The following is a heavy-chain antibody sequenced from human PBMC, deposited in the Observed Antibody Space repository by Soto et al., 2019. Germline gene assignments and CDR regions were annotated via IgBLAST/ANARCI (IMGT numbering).Heavy chain of an antibody. CDR2: IQGGGSI. J-gene: IGHJ4*02. V-gene: IGHV3-66*01. CDR1: GFTVSNNY. D-gene: IGHD3-10*01. CDR3: ARGEGSGSNALGD. Sequence: EVLLDEPGGGFVQPGGSLRLSCAASGFTVSNNYMTWVRQAPGKGLEWVSVIQGGGSISYADSVMDRFTISRDSSKNTVFLDMNSLRPEDTAVYFCARGEGSGSNALGDWGQGTLVTVSS.